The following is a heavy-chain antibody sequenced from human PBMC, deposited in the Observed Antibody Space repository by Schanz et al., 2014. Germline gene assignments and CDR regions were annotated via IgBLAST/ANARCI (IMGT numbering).Heavy chain of an antibody. V-gene: IGHV3-33*08. J-gene: IGHJ4*02. D-gene: IGHD4-17*01. CDR3: ARPRFDYGEVDY. CDR2: IWNNGVTK. CDR1: GFTLSSYA. Sequence: QVQLVESGGGVVQPGRSLRLSCAAYGFTLSSYAMHWVRQPAGKGLEWVAVIWNNGVTKYYADSVRGRFTISRDRFQNTLYLRMSSLRAEDTAVYYCARPRFDYGEVDYWGQGTLVTVSS.